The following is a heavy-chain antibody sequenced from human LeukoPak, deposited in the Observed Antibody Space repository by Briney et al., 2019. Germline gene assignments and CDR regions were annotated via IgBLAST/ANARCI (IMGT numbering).Heavy chain of an antibody. Sequence: PSETLSLTCTVSGGSVSSYFWSWIRQPAGKGLEWIGRIYTNGSTNYNPSLKRRVTMSVDTPKNQFSLKLSSVTAADTAVYYCARGDSSSPYFDYWGQGTLVTVSS. V-gene: IGHV4-4*07. CDR3: ARGDSSSPYFDY. J-gene: IGHJ4*02. CDR1: GGSVSSYF. D-gene: IGHD6-13*01. CDR2: IYTNGST.